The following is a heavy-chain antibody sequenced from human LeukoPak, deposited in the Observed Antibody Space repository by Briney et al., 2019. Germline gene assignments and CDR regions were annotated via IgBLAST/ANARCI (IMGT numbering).Heavy chain of an antibody. Sequence: PGGSLRLSCAASGFTFSSYSMNWVRQAPGKGLEWVSSISSSSSYIYYADSVKGRFTISRDNAKNSLYLQMNSLRAEDTAVYYCARDQWAYGAKDYWGQGTLVTVSS. V-gene: IGHV3-21*01. CDR2: ISSSSSYI. CDR1: GFTFSSYS. CDR3: ARDQWAYGAKDY. D-gene: IGHD4-17*01. J-gene: IGHJ4*02.